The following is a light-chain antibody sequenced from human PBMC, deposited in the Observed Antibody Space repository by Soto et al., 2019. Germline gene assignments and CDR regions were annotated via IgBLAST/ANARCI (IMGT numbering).Light chain of an antibody. Sequence: IQFTQSPSSLSASVGDRVDITFRASQGISSYLAWYQQKPGKAPKLLIYAASTLQSGVPSRFSGSGSGTDFTLTISSLQTEDFATYYCKQLNSYPQTFGQGTKVDIK. CDR3: KQLNSYPQT. CDR2: AAS. J-gene: IGKJ1*01. CDR1: QGISSY. V-gene: IGKV1-9*01.